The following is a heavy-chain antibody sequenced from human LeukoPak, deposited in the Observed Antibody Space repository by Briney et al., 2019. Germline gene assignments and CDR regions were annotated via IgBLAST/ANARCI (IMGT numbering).Heavy chain of an antibody. CDR1: GFTFDDYA. D-gene: IGHD6-19*01. CDR2: ISWNSGSI. CDR3: AKEGPGGCFDY. V-gene: IGHV3-9*01. J-gene: IGHJ4*02. Sequence: GGSLRLSCAASGFTFDDYAMHWVRQAPGKGLEWVSGISWNSGSIGYADSVKGRFTISRDNAKNSLYLQMNSLRAEDTALSYCAKEGPGGCFDYWGRGTLVTVSS.